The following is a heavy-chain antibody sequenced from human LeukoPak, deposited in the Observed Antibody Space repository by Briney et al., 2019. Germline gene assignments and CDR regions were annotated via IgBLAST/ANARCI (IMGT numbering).Heavy chain of an antibody. CDR3: TTEVYDILTGYYPPSFWFDP. CDR1: GFTFSSYA. V-gene: IGHV3-15*01. D-gene: IGHD3-9*01. J-gene: IGHJ5*02. CDR2: IKSKTDGGTT. Sequence: PGGSLRLSCAASGFTFSSYAMSWVRQAPGKGLEWVGRIKSKTDGGTTDYAAPVKGRFTISRDDSKNTLYLQMNSLKTEDTAVYYCTTEVYDILTGYYPPSFWFDPWGQGTLVTVSS.